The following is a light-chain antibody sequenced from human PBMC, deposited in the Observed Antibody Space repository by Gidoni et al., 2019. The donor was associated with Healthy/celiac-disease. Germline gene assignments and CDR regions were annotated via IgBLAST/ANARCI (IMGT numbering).Light chain of an antibody. CDR1: QGISNY. CDR2: AAS. CDR3: LQHNSYPPLT. J-gene: IGKJ4*01. Sequence: NIQMTQSPSAMSASVGDRVTITCRARQGISNYLAWFQQKPGKVPKHLIYAASSLQSGVPSRFSGSGSGTEFTLTISSLQPEDFATCYCLQHNSYPPLTFGGGTKVEIK. V-gene: IGKV1D-17*01.